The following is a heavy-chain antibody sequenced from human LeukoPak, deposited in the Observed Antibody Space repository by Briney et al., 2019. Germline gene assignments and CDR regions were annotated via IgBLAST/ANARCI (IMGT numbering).Heavy chain of an antibody. Sequence: PGGSLRLSCAAAGFTFSDYYMSWIRQAPGKGLEWVSYISSSGSTLYYADSVKGRITISRDNAKNSLYLQMNSLRAEDTAVYYCARRRYNWNAIDYWGQGTLVTVSS. D-gene: IGHD1-20*01. CDR1: GFTFSDYY. CDR3: ARRRYNWNAIDY. J-gene: IGHJ4*02. CDR2: ISSSGSTL. V-gene: IGHV3-11*01.